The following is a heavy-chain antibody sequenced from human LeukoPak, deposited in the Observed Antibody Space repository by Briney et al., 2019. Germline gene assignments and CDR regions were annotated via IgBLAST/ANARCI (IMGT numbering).Heavy chain of an antibody. Sequence: PGGSLRLSCAASGFTFSNYAMSWVRQAPGKGLEWVSVISDSGGNAFYADSVRGRFTISRDNSKNTLYLEMNSLRAEDTAVYYCAKDAGTGTYFDYWGRGTLVTVSS. CDR2: ISDSGGNA. CDR3: AKDAGTGTYFDY. V-gene: IGHV3-23*01. D-gene: IGHD1-1*01. J-gene: IGHJ4*02. CDR1: GFTFSNYA.